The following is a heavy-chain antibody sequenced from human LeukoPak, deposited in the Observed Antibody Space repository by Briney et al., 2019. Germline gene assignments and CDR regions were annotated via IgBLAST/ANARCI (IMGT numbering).Heavy chain of an antibody. V-gene: IGHV4-4*07. CDR1: GGSINSFY. CDR2: IYTTGST. Sequence: SETLSLTCTVSGGSINSFYWSWIRQSAGKGLEWIGRIYTTGSTNYNPSLKSRVTMSVDTSKNQFSLKLSSVTAADTAAYYCARGDRAVAGAWGWFDPWGQGTLVAVSS. D-gene: IGHD6-19*01. J-gene: IGHJ5*02. CDR3: ARGDRAVAGAWGWFDP.